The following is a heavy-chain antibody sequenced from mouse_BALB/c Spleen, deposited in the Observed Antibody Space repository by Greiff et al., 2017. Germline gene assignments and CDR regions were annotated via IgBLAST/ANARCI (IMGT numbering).Heavy chain of an antibody. CDR2: ISSGGSYT. J-gene: IGHJ4*01. V-gene: IGHV5-9-4*01. CDR3: AREVEAMDY. Sequence: EVKLMESGGGLVKPGGSLKLSCAASEFTFSRYAMSWVRQSPEKRLEWVAEISSGGSYTYYPDTVTGRFTISRDNAKNTLYLEMSSLRSEDTAMYYCAREVEAMDYWGQGTSVTVSS. CDR1: EFTFSRYA. D-gene: IGHD1-1*01.